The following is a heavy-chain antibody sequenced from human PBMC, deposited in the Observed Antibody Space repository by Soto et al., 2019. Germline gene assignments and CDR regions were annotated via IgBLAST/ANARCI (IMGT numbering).Heavy chain of an antibody. Sequence: GESLKISCKGSGYSFTSYWIGWVRQMPGKGLEWMGIIYPGDSDTRYSPSFQGQVTISADKSISTAYLQWSSLKASDTAMYYCARYIVDTAYAFDIWGQGTMVTVSS. CDR2: IYPGDSDT. V-gene: IGHV5-51*01. J-gene: IGHJ3*02. D-gene: IGHD5-18*01. CDR3: ARYIVDTAYAFDI. CDR1: GYSFTSYW.